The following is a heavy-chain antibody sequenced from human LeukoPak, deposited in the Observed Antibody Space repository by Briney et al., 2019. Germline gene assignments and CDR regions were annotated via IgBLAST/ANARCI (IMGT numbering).Heavy chain of an antibody. CDR2: IYYSGST. V-gene: IGHV4-31*03. J-gene: IGHJ6*02. Sequence: SETLSLTCTVSGGSISSGGYYWSWIRQHPGKGLEWIGYIYYSGSTYYNPSLKSRVTISVDTSKNQFSLKLSSVTAADTAVYYCARTPFFDYGDYGKGDYYYGMDVWGQGTTVTVSS. D-gene: IGHD4-17*01. CDR1: GGSISSGGYY. CDR3: ARTPFFDYGDYGKGDYYYGMDV.